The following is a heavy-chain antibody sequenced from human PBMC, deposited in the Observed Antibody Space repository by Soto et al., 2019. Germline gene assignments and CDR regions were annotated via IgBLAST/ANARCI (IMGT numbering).Heavy chain of an antibody. CDR1: GFTFSSYA. Sequence: GGSLRLSCAASGFTFSSYAMHWVRQAPGKGLEWVAVISYDGSNKYYADSVKGRFTISRDNSKNTLYLQMNSLRAEDTAVYYCARDRGYDILTGYFDYWRQGTLVTVSS. CDR3: ARDRGYDILTGYFDY. J-gene: IGHJ4*02. V-gene: IGHV3-30-3*01. CDR2: ISYDGSNK. D-gene: IGHD3-9*01.